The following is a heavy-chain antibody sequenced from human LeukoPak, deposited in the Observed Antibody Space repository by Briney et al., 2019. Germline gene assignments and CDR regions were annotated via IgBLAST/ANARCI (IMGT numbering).Heavy chain of an antibody. CDR1: GFTVSSNY. J-gene: IGHJ4*02. V-gene: IGHV3-53*01. CDR3: AKRQGSGYPGGPFDY. D-gene: IGHD3-22*01. Sequence: HPGGSLRLSCAASGFTVSSNYMSWVRQAPGKGLEWVSVIYSGGSTYYADSVKGRFTISRDNSKNTLYLQMNSLRAEDTAVYYCAKRQGSGYPGGPFDYWGQGTLVTVSS. CDR2: IYSGGST.